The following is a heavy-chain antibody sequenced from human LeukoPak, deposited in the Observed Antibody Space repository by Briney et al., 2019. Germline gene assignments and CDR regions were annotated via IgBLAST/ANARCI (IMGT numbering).Heavy chain of an antibody. Sequence: SETLSLTCAVYGGCFSGYYWSWIRQPPRKGLEWIGEINHSGSTNYNPSLKSRVTISVDTSKNQFSLKLSSVTAADTAVYYCARRIGITMVRGGNWIHFDYWGQGTLVTVSS. CDR1: GGCFSGYY. J-gene: IGHJ4*02. V-gene: IGHV4-34*01. CDR3: ARRIGITMVRGGNWIHFDY. D-gene: IGHD3-10*01. CDR2: INHSGST.